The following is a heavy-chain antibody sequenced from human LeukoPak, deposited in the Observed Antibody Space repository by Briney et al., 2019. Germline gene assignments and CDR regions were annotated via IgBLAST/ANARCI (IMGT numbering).Heavy chain of an antibody. CDR1: GYTFTSYY. D-gene: IGHD6-19*01. V-gene: IGHV1-46*01. Sequence: ASVKVSCKASGYTFTSYYMHWVRQAPGQGLEWMGIINPSGGSTSYAQKFQGRVTMTRDMSTSTVYMELSSLRLKDTAVYYCARDTTYSAVAGRGVYYFDYWGQGTLVTVSS. CDR2: INPSGGST. CDR3: ARDTTYSAVAGRGVYYFDY. J-gene: IGHJ4*02.